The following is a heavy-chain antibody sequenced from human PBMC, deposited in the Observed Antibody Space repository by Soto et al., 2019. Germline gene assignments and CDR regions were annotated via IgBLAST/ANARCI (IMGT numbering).Heavy chain of an antibody. J-gene: IGHJ4*02. V-gene: IGHV3-21*02. CDR1: GFTFSSYS. CDR2: ISGSSSSI. Sequence: EVQLVESGGGLVKPGGSLRLSCVASGFTFSSYSMNWVRQAPGKGLERVSYISGSSSSIYYADSVKGRFTISRDTAKNSMYLQMNSLRAEDTAVYYCARDYYGSGSFDYWGQGTLVTVSS. D-gene: IGHD3-10*01. CDR3: ARDYYGSGSFDY.